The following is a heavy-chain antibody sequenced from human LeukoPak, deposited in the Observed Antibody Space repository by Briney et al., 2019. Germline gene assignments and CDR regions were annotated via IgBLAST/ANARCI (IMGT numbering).Heavy chain of an antibody. CDR1: GFTFSSYS. Sequence: GGSLRLSCAASGFTFSSYSMNWVRQAPGKGLEWVLSISSSSSYIYYADSVKGRFTISRDNAKNSLYLQMNSLRAEDTAVYYCARGGSGYYYGYWGQGTLVTVSS. V-gene: IGHV3-21*01. CDR3: ARGGSGYYYGY. J-gene: IGHJ4*02. D-gene: IGHD3-22*01. CDR2: ISSSSSYI.